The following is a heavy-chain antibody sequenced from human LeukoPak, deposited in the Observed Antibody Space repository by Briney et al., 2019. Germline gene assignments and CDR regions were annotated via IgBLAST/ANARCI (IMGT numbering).Heavy chain of an antibody. D-gene: IGHD4-23*01. V-gene: IGHV3-23*01. CDR1: GFTFSSYF. Sequence: PGGSLRLSCAASGFTFSSYFMSWVRQAPGKGLQWVSTVDVSGGTTYYADSVKGRFTISRDNSKNTLYLQMNSLRADDTAVYYCAKDQTPYSWGRGTLITVSS. J-gene: IGHJ4*02. CDR3: AKDQTPYS. CDR2: VDVSGGTT.